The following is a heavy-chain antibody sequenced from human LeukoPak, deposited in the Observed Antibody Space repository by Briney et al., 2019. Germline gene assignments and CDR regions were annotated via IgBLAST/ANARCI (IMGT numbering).Heavy chain of an antibody. V-gene: IGHV3-48*04. CDR2: ISSSSSTI. J-gene: IGHJ3*02. D-gene: IGHD3-22*01. Sequence: GGSLRLSCAASGFTFSSYSMNWVRQAPGKGLEWVSYISSSSSTIYYADSVKGRFTISRDNAKNSLYLQMNSLRAEDTAVYYCARGPDSSGYFDAFDIWGQGTMVTVSS. CDR1: GFTFSSYS. CDR3: ARGPDSSGYFDAFDI.